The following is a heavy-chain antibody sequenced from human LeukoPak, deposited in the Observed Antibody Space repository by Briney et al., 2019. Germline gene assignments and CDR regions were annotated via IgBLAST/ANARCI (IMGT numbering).Heavy chain of an antibody. CDR2: ISVRSDYI. D-gene: IGHD3-22*01. J-gene: IGHJ4*02. CDR3: VRLRRNSDTSGFYYYYDY. CDR1: GYTFSGYS. Sequence: PGGCLRLSSAASGYTFSGYSINWVRQAPRKGGEWGASISVRSDYIYYAASVRGRFSISRDDARDSLYLQMNSLRAEDTAVYYCVRLRRNSDTSGFYYYYDYWGQGTLVTVSS. V-gene: IGHV3-21*01.